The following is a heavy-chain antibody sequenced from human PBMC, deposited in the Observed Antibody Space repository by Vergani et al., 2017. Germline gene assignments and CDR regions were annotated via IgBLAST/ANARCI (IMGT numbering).Heavy chain of an antibody. CDR1: GGTFSSYT. Sequence: QVQLVQSGAEVKKPGSSVKVSCKASGGTFSSYTISWVRQAPGQRLEWMGRIIPILGIANYAQKFQGRVTITADKSTSTAYMELSRLRSDDTAVYYCARVPSIGLRNFDYWGQGTLVTVSS. CDR2: IIPILGIA. V-gene: IGHV1-69*02. CDR3: ARVPSIGLRNFDY. D-gene: IGHD3-16*01. J-gene: IGHJ4*02.